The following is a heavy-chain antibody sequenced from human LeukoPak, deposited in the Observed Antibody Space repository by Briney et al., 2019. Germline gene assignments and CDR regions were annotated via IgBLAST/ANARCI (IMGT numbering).Heavy chain of an antibody. J-gene: IGHJ4*02. CDR2: FDPEDGET. CDR3: ATDLAGVGAIDY. V-gene: IGHV1-24*01. Sequence: GASVKVSCKVSGYTLTELSMHWVRQAPGKGLEWRGGFDPEDGETIYAQKFQGRVTMTEDTSTDTAYMELSSLRSEDTAVYYCATDLAGVGAIDYWGQGTLVTVPS. CDR1: GYTLTELS. D-gene: IGHD1-26*01.